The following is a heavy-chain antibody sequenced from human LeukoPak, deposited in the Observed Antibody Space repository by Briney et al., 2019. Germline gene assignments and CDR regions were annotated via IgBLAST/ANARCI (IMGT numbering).Heavy chain of an antibody. D-gene: IGHD3-3*01. CDR3: TGYYDFWSGYYGGIDY. J-gene: IGHJ4*02. CDR1: AFTFSSYW. V-gene: IGHV3-49*04. Sequence: GGSLRLSCAASAFTFSSYWMHWVRQAPGKGLEWVSFIRSKAYGGTTEYAASVKGRFTISRDDSKSIAYLQMNSLKTEDTAVYYCTGYYDFWSGYYGGIDYWGQGTLVTVSS. CDR2: IRSKAYGGTT.